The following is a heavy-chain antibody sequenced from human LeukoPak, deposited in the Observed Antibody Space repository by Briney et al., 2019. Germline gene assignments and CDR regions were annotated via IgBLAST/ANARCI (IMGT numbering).Heavy chain of an antibody. CDR1: GFTFSSYA. J-gene: IGHJ6*02. CDR3: TSDPTSRHFYHNVMDV. CDR2: ISYDGSNK. Sequence: GRSLRLSCAASGFTFSSYAMHWVRQAPGKGLEWVAVISYDGSNKYYADSVKGRFTISRDNSKNTLYLQMNSLKTEDTGVYFCTSDPTSRHFYHNVMDVWGQGTTVTVSS. V-gene: IGHV3-30-3*01. D-gene: IGHD2-2*01.